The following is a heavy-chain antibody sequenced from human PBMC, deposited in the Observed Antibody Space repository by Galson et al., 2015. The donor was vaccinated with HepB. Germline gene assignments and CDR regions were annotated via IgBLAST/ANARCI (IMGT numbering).Heavy chain of an antibody. CDR3: ARDPGYCTSTSCYANLFDF. Sequence: SLRLSCAASGVTFSSYAMHWVRQAPGKGLEWVAVISYDGSNKNYADSVKGRFTISRDNSKNTLYLQMNSLRAEDTAVYYCARDPGYCTSTSCYANLFDFWGQGSLVTVSS. CDR1: GVTFSSYA. V-gene: IGHV3-30*04. J-gene: IGHJ4*02. D-gene: IGHD2-2*01. CDR2: ISYDGSNK.